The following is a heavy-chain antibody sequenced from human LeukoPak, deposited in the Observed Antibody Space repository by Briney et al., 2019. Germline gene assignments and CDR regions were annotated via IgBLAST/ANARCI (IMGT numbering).Heavy chain of an antibody. CDR3: ARRSTYGSGTNYLFDY. V-gene: IGHV5-51*01. D-gene: IGHD3-10*01. CDR2: IYPGDSDT. J-gene: IGHJ4*02. CDR1: GYSFTSYW. Sequence: GESLKISCKGSGYSFTSYWIAWVRQMPGKGLEWMGIIYPGDSDTRYSPSFQGQITISADKSTSTAYLQWSSLKASDTAMYYCARRSTYGSGTNYLFDYWGQGTLVTVSS.